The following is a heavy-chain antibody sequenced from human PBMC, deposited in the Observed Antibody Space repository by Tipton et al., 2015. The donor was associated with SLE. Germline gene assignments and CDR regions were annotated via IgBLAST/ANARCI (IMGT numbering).Heavy chain of an antibody. V-gene: IGHV4-38-2*02. CDR3: ARLTVTPHWYFDL. D-gene: IGHD2-21*02. J-gene: IGHJ2*01. CDR2: VYHSGTT. CDR1: GYSISSDYY. Sequence: TLSLTCTVSGYSISSDYYWGWIRQPPGKGLEWIGSVYHSGTTNYNPSLKSRITISVDTSKNQFSLDLSSVTAADTAVYYCARLTVTPHWYFDLWGRGTPVTVSS.